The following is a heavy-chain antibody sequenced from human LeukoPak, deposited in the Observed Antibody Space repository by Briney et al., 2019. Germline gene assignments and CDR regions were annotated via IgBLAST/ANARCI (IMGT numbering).Heavy chain of an antibody. CDR3: ARDSLGFDY. J-gene: IGHJ4*02. Sequence: GGSLRLSCAASGFTFSSYAMHWVRQAPGKGLEWVAVIWYDGGNKYYADSVKGRFTISRDNSKNTLYLQMSSLRAEDTAVYYCARDSLGFDYWGQGTLVTVSS. D-gene: IGHD7-27*01. V-gene: IGHV3-33*01. CDR1: GFTFSSYA. CDR2: IWYDGGNK.